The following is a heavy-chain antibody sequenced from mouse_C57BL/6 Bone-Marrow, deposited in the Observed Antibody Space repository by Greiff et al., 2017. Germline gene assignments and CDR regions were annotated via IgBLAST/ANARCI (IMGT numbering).Heavy chain of an antibody. D-gene: IGHD1-1*01. Sequence: EVQLQQSGTVLARPGASVKMSCKTSGYTFTSYWMHWVKQRPGQGLEWIGAIYPGNSDTSYNQKFKGKAKLTAVTSASTAYMELSSLTNEDSAVYNCTRDTTVVARGNYWGQGTTLTVSS. J-gene: IGHJ2*01. CDR1: GYTFTSYW. CDR2: IYPGNSDT. V-gene: IGHV1-5*01. CDR3: TRDTTVVARGNY.